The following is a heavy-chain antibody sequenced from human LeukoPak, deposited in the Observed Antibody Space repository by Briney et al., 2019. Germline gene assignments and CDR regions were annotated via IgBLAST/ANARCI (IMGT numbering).Heavy chain of an antibody. V-gene: IGHV3-48*04. CDR3: ARAIGSYGDSAY. CDR2: ITSSSSST. CDR1: GFTFRSFS. J-gene: IGHJ4*02. D-gene: IGHD4-17*01. Sequence: GGSLRLSCAASGFTFRSFSMNWVRQAPGKGLEWISYITSSSSSTYYADSVKGRFTTSRDNAKNSLYLQMNSLRADDTAVYYCARAIGSYGDSAYWGQGTLVTVSS.